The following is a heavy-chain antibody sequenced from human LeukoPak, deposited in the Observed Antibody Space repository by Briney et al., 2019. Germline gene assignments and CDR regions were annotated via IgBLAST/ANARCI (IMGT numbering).Heavy chain of an antibody. Sequence: SETLSLTCTVSGGSISSYYWSWIRQPPGKGLEWIGYIYYSVSTNYNPSLTSRVTISVDTSKTQFALKLSSVTAEDTAVYYCARGITGVDYWGQGTLVTVSS. J-gene: IGHJ4*02. CDR3: ARGITGVDY. CDR2: IYYSVST. CDR1: GGSISSYY. D-gene: IGHD1-20*01. V-gene: IGHV4-59*01.